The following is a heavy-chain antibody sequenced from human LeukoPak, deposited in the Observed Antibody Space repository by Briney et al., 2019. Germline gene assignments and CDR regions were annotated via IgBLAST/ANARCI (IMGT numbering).Heavy chain of an antibody. CDR2: IRYDGSNK. J-gene: IGHJ4*02. CDR3: AKDSAVAKYGRPWFDY. D-gene: IGHD6-19*01. V-gene: IGHV3-30*02. CDR1: GFTFSSYG. Sequence: HPGGSLRLSCAASGFTFSSYGMHWVRQAPGKGLEWVAFIRYDGSNKYYADSVKGRFTISRDNSKNTLYLQMNSLRAEDTAVYYCAKDSAVAKYGRPWFDYWGQGTLVTASS.